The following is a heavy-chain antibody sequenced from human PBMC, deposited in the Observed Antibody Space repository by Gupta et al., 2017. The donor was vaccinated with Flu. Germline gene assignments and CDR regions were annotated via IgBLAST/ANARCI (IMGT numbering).Heavy chain of an antibody. J-gene: IGHJ4*02. CDR3: ARDLGSGSPYYFDY. V-gene: IGHV3-21*01. CDR1: SYS. CDR2: ISSSSTYI. D-gene: IGHD1-26*01. Sequence: SYSMNWVRQAPGKGLEWVSSISSSSTYIYYADSVKGRFTISRDNAKNSLYLQMNSLRAEDTAVYYCARDLGSGSPYYFDYWGQGTLVTVSS.